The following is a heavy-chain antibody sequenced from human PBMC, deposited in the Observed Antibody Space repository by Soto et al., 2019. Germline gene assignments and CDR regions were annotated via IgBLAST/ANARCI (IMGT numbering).Heavy chain of an antibody. J-gene: IGHJ4*02. D-gene: IGHD5-12*01. V-gene: IGHV3-64*01. CDR2: ISSNGGST. Sequence: EVQLVESGGGLVQPGGSLRLSCAASGFTFSSYAMHWVRQAPGKGLEYVSAISSNGGSTYYANSVKGRFTISRDNSKNTLYLQMGSLRAEDMAVYYCARDPCVSGYXXSXXSPFDYWGXGTLVTVSS. CDR1: GFTFSSYA. CDR3: ARDPCVSGYXXSXXSPFDY.